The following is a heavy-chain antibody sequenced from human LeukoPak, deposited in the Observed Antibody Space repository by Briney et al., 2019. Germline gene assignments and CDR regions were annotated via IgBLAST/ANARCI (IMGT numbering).Heavy chain of an antibody. J-gene: IGHJ4*02. D-gene: IGHD3-22*01. V-gene: IGHV4-59*06. CDR3: ARALPDYYDSSGYFFDY. Sequence: PSETLSLTCTVSGGSISSYYWSWIRQHPGKGPEWIGYIYYSGSTYYNPSLKSRVTISVDTSKNQFSLKLSSVTAADTAVYYCARALPDYYDSSGYFFDYWGQGTLVTVSS. CDR2: IYYSGST. CDR1: GGSISSYY.